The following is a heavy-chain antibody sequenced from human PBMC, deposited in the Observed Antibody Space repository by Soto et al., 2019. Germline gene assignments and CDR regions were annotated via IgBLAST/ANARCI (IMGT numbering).Heavy chain of an antibody. Sequence: GGSLRLSCAASGFTFSSYAMHWVRQAPGKGLEWVAVISYDGSNKYYADSVKGRFTISRDNSKNTLYLQMNSLRAEDTAVYYCARGKYDYVWGSYRYTLSDWFDPWGQGTLVTVSS. J-gene: IGHJ5*02. D-gene: IGHD3-16*02. CDR1: GFTFSSYA. CDR2: ISYDGSNK. V-gene: IGHV3-30-3*01. CDR3: ARGKYDYVWGSYRYTLSDWFDP.